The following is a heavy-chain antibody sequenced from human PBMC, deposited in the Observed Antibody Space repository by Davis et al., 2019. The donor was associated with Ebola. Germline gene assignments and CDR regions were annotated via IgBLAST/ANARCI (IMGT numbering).Heavy chain of an antibody. D-gene: IGHD6-6*01. J-gene: IGHJ6*04. CDR3: MGSSSLLDV. CDR2: ISGGAGST. Sequence: GESLKISCAASGFTFSSYAMSWARQAPGKGLEWVSAISGGAGSTYYADSVKGRFTISRDNAKNSLYLQMNSLRAEDTAVYYGMGSSSLLDVWGKGTTVTVSS. CDR1: GFTFSSYA. V-gene: IGHV3-23*01.